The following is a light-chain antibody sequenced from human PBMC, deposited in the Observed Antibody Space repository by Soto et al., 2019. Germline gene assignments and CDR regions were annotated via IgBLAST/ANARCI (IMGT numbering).Light chain of an antibody. CDR2: GAS. J-gene: IGKJ5*01. Sequence: EIVLTQSPGSLSLSPGERATLSCRASQSVSSGYVAWYQQKPGQAPRLLKHGASSRASGIPDRFRGSGSGTDFTLTISRLEPEDFAVYYCQQYGGSPAITFGQGTRLEIK. V-gene: IGKV3-20*01. CDR1: QSVSSGY. CDR3: QQYGGSPAIT.